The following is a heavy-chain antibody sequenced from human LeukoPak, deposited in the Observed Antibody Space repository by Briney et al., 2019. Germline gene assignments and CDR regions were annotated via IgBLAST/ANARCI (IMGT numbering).Heavy chain of an antibody. Sequence: PGGSLRLSCAASGFTFSSYAMSWVRQAPGKGLQWVSAISGSGGSTFYADSVKGRFTISRDNSKSTLYLQMNSLRAEDTAVYYCARARISYYDAFDIWGQGTVVTVSS. V-gene: IGHV3-23*01. J-gene: IGHJ3*02. D-gene: IGHD3-10*01. CDR2: ISGSGGST. CDR3: ARARISYYDAFDI. CDR1: GFTFSSYA.